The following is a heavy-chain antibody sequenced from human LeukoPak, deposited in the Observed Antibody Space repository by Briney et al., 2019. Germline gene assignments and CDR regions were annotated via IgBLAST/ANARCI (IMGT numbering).Heavy chain of an antibody. Sequence: GGSLRLSCAASGFTFSSYAMSWVRQAPGKGLEWVSAISGSGGSTYYAHSVKGRFTISRDNSKNTLYLKMNSLRAEDTAVYYCATLLGYAFDIWGQGTMVTVSS. J-gene: IGHJ3*02. CDR1: GFTFSSYA. CDR2: ISGSGGST. V-gene: IGHV3-23*01. D-gene: IGHD3-16*01. CDR3: ATLLGYAFDI.